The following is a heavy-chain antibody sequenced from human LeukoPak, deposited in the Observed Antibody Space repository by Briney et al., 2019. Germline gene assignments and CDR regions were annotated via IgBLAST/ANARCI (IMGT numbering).Heavy chain of an antibody. CDR1: GGSFSNYY. CDR2: INDSGRI. J-gene: IGHJ6*03. CDR3: ARRWNYGRNYYIDV. D-gene: IGHD1-7*01. Sequence: SETLSLTCAVYGGSFSNYYWSWIRQPPGKGLEWIGEINDSGRINYNPSLMSRVTVSVDTSKNQFSLRLTSVTATDTAVYYCARRWNYGRNYYIDVWGDGATVSVSS. V-gene: IGHV4-34*01.